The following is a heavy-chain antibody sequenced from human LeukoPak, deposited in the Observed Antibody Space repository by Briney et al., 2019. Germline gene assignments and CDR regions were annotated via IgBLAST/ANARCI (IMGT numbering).Heavy chain of an antibody. Sequence: PGGSLRLSCAASGFSFSSYAMSWVRQAPGKGLEWVSGISGSGGSTNYADSVNGRFTISRDNSKNTLYLQMNSLRAEDTAVYYCAKDPLTVTYYFDYWGQGTLVTVSS. V-gene: IGHV3-23*01. CDR1: GFSFSSYA. CDR2: ISGSGGST. CDR3: AKDPLTVTYYFDY. D-gene: IGHD4-17*01. J-gene: IGHJ4*02.